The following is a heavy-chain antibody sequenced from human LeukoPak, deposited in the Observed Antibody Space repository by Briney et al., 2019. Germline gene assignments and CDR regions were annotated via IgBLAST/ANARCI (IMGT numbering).Heavy chain of an antibody. CDR1: GFTFSSYC. J-gene: IGHJ4*02. Sequence: GGSLRLSCAASGFTFSSYCMSWVRQAPGKGLEWVANIKQDGSEKYYVDSVKGRFTISRDNAKNSLYLQMNSLRAEDTAVYYCARDDPFYSLDYWGQGTLVTVSS. CDR3: ARDDPFYSLDY. CDR2: IKQDGSEK. V-gene: IGHV3-7*01. D-gene: IGHD6-13*01.